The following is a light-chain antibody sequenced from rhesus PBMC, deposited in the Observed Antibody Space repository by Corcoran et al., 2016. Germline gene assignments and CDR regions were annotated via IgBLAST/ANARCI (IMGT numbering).Light chain of an antibody. CDR1: QGIRNY. CDR2: DAS. J-gene: IGKJ2*01. Sequence: DIQMTQSPSSLSASVGDRVTITCRASQGIRNYLSWYQQKPGKAPKLLIYDASTLQSGVPSRCRGSGAGTDFTLTISSLQPEDFATYYCLQYNSDPYSFGQGTKVEIK. CDR3: LQYNSDPYS. V-gene: IGKV1-43*02.